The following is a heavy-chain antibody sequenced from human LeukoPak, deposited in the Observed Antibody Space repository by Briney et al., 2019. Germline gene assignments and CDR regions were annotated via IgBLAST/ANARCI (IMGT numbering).Heavy chain of an antibody. Sequence: GHTVKLSPETSGSTSSNYALSGVPQTPGKGLEWMGGSIPILGTAHYAQKHQSRVPITTDEPTSTAYLELSSLRSEETAVYYCARCLTEVACDPWGQGTLVTVSS. CDR3: ARCLTEVACDP. V-gene: IGHV1-69*05. CDR2: SIPILGTA. CDR1: GSTSSNYA. J-gene: IGHJ5*02.